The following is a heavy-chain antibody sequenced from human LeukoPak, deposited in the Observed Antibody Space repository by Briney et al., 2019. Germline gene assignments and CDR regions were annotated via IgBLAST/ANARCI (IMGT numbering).Heavy chain of an antibody. J-gene: IGHJ5*02. CDR3: AKEQYGSGRPHDLFDP. Sequence: TGGSLRLSCATSGFTFSSYSMNWVRQAPGKGLEWVSYIASSSSTIYYADSVKGRFTISRDNAKNSLYLQMNSLRAEDTAVYYCAKEQYGSGRPHDLFDPWGQGTLGTGSS. CDR2: IASSSSTI. CDR1: GFTFSSYS. D-gene: IGHD3-10*01. V-gene: IGHV3-48*01.